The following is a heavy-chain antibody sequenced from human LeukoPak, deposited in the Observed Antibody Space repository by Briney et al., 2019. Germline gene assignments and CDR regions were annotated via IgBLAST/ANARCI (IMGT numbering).Heavy chain of an antibody. Sequence: GGSLRLSCAASGFTFDDYAMHWVRHAPGKGLEWVSGISWNSGSIGYADSVKGRFTISRDDAKNSLYLQMNSLRAEDTALYYCAKSIYSYGYYFDYWGQGTLVTVSS. V-gene: IGHV3-9*01. CDR2: ISWNSGSI. CDR1: GFTFDDYA. J-gene: IGHJ4*02. CDR3: AKSIYSYGYYFDY. D-gene: IGHD5-18*01.